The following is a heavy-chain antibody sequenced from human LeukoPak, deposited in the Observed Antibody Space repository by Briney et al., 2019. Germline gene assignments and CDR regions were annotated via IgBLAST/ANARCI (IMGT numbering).Heavy chain of an antibody. V-gene: IGHV3-21*04. CDR2: ISSSSSYI. CDR1: GFTFSSYS. D-gene: IGHD2-8*02. J-gene: IGHJ3*02. Sequence: GGSLRLSCAASGFTFSSYSMNWVRQAPGKGLEWVSSISSSSSYIYYADSVKGRFTISRDNAKNSLYLQMNSLRAEDTAVYYCARDSIILARRDAFDIWGQGTMVTVSS. CDR3: ARDSIILARRDAFDI.